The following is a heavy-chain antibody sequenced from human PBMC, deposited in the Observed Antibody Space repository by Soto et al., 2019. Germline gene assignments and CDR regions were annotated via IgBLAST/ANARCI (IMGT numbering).Heavy chain of an antibody. CDR3: AEGEGVAASYFDY. CDR1: AITLRNYA. J-gene: IGHJ4*02. Sequence: EVQLLESGGGLVQPGESLRLSCAASAITLRNYAMSWVRQAPGKGLEWVSVISDSGGNTYYADSVKGRFTISRDNSKNTMYLQMNSLRVEDTAVYYCAEGEGVAASYFDYWGQGTLVIVSS. V-gene: IGHV3-23*01. CDR2: ISDSGGNT. D-gene: IGHD2-15*01.